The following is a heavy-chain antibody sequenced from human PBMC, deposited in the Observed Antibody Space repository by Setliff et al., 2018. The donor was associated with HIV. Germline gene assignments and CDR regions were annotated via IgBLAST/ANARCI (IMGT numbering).Heavy chain of an antibody. V-gene: IGHV4-4*07. D-gene: IGHD6-19*01. CDR1: ADSLDGYY. J-gene: IGHJ6*03. CDR2: IQISGST. Sequence: LSLTCTVSADSLDGYYWAWIRQPAGKGLEWIGRIQISGSTDSNPSLMSRVTMSLDASKNQFSLRLISVTPADTGVYYCARVSGIELSVHYYFMDVWGKGTTGTVS. CDR3: ARVSGIELSVHYYFMDV.